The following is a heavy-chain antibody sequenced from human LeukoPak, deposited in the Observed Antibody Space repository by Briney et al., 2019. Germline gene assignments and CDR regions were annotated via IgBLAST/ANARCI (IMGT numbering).Heavy chain of an antibody. D-gene: IGHD1-14*01. CDR3: AKPETRLNQAYGMDV. CDR1: GFTFSSYG. CDR2: ISYDGSNK. V-gene: IGHV3-30*18. J-gene: IGHJ6*02. Sequence: GGSLRLSCAASGFTFSSYGMHWVRQAPGKGLEWVAVISYDGSNKYYADSVKGRFTISRDNSKNTLYLQMNSLRAEDTAVYYCAKPETRLNQAYGMDVWGQGTTVTVSS.